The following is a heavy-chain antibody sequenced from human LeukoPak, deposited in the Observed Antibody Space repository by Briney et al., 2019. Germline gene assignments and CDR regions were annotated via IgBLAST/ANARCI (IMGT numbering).Heavy chain of an antibody. Sequence: GGSLGLSCAASGFTFSSYSMNWVRQAPGKGLEWVSYISSSGSTIYYADSVKGRFTISRDNAKNSLYLQMNSLRAEDTAVYYCARDRRLRTFTRTGIDPWGQGTLVTVSS. CDR2: ISSSGSTI. J-gene: IGHJ5*02. CDR1: GFTFSSYS. CDR3: ARDRRLRTFTRTGIDP. D-gene: IGHD3-3*02. V-gene: IGHV3-48*04.